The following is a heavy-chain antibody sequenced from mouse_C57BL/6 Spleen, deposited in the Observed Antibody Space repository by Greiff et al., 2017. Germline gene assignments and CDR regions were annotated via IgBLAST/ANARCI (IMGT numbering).Heavy chain of an antibody. D-gene: IGHD2-4*01. CDR1: GFTFSDYY. CDR2: INYDGSST. J-gene: IGHJ4*01. V-gene: IGHV5-16*01. Sequence: DVQLVESEGGLVQPGSSMKLSCTASGFTFSDYYMAWVRQVPEKGLEWVANINYDGSSTYYLDSLKSRFIISRDNAKNILYLQMSSLKSEDTATYYCARGGYDYDYAMDYWGQGTSVTVSS. CDR3: ARGGYDYDYAMDY.